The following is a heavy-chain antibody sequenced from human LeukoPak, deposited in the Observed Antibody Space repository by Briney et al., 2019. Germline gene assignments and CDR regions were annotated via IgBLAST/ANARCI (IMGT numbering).Heavy chain of an antibody. CDR2: INPTGGST. CDR3: ALLPDDY. J-gene: IGHJ4*02. D-gene: IGHD3-22*01. CDR1: GYTFPSYF. V-gene: IGHV1-46*01. Sequence: EASVKVSCKASGYTFPSYFMHWVRQAPGQGLEWMGIINPTGGSTTYAQKFQGRVTMTRDTSISTAYMELSRLRSDDTAVYYCALLPDDYWGQGTLVTVSS.